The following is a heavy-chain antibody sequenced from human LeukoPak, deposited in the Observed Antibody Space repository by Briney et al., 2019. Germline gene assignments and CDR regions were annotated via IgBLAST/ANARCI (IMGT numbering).Heavy chain of an antibody. V-gene: IGHV1-18*01. CDR2: ISAYNGNT. D-gene: IGHD3-9*01. J-gene: IGHJ4*02. CDR3: ARGYDILTGYYPDDY. Sequence: ASVKVSCKASGYTFTSYGISWVRQAPGQGLEWMGWISAYNGNTNYAQKLQGRVTMTTDTSTGTAYMELRSLRSDDTAVYYCARGYDILTGYYPDDYWGQGTLVTVSS. CDR1: GYTFTSYG.